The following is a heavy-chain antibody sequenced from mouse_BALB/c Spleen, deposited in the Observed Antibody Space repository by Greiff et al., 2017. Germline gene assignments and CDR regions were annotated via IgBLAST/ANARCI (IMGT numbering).Heavy chain of an antibody. V-gene: IGHV1S137*01. CDR2: ISTYYGDA. CDR1: GYTFTDYA. J-gene: IGHJ4*01. CDR3: ARSEGKIGYAMDY. D-gene: IGHD2-1*01. Sequence: VNVVESGAELVRPGVSVKISCKGSGYTFTDYAMHWVKQSHAKSLEWIGVISTYYGDASYNQKFKGKATMTVDKSSSTAYMELARLTSEDSAIYYCARSEGKIGYAMDYWGQGTSVTVSS.